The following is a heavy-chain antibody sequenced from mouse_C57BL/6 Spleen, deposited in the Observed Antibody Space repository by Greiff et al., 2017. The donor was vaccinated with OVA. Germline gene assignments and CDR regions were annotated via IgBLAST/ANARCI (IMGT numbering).Heavy chain of an antibody. CDR1: GYTFTSYW. V-gene: IGHV1-55*01. D-gene: IGHD2-4*01. J-gene: IGHJ3*01. CDR2: IYPGSGST. Sequence: QVQLQQPGPELVKPGASVKISCKASGYTFTSYWITWVKQRPGQGLEWIGGIYPGSGSTKYNEKFKGKATLTVDTSSSTAYMQLSSLTSEDSAVYFCARGYDDDVWMDYWGQGTLVTVSA. CDR3: ARGYDDDVWMDY.